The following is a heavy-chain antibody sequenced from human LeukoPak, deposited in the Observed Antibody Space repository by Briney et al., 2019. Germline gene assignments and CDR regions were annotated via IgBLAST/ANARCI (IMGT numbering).Heavy chain of an antibody. CDR2: ISSGGSNV. V-gene: IGHV3-48*03. Sequence: PGGSLRLSCAASGFIFSSYEMNWVRQAPGEGLEWVSYISSGGSNVNYADSVKGRFLISRDNAKNSLYLQINSLRAEDTAVYYCARRFKGAMDVWGQGTTGTVSS. CDR3: ARRFKGAMDV. J-gene: IGHJ6*02. CDR1: GFIFSSYE.